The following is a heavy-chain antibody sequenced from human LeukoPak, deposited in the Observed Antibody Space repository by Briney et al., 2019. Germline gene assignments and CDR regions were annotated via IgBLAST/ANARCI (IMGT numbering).Heavy chain of an antibody. J-gene: IGHJ4*02. Sequence: APVKVSCKASGYTFSSSGISWVRQAPGQGLEWMGWISAYNGNTNYAQKLQGRVTITTDTSTSTAYMELRSLRSDDTAVYYCARAAKASLLYYFDYWGQGTVVTVSS. CDR1: GYTFSSSG. V-gene: IGHV1-18*01. CDR2: ISAYNGNT. CDR3: ARAAKASLLYYFDY. D-gene: IGHD2-15*01.